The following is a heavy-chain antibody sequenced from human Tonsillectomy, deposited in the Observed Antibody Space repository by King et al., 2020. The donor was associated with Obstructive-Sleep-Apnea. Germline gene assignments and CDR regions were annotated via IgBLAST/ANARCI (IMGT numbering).Heavy chain of an antibody. CDR2: ISYDGSNK. V-gene: IGHV3-30*04. CDR1: GFTFSSYA. J-gene: IGHJ4*02. D-gene: IGHD6-13*01. CDR3: AREAAAFFYFDY. Sequence: QLQLVQSGGGVVQPGRSLRLSCAASGFTFSSYAMHWVRQAPGKGLEWVAGISYDGSNKYYADSVKGRFTISRDNSKNTLYLRMNSLRAEDTAVYFCAREAAAFFYFDYWGQGTLVTVSS.